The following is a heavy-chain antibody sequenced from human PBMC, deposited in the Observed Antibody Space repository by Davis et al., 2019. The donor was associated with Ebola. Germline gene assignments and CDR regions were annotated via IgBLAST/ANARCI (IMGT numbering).Heavy chain of an antibody. CDR1: GYTFTSYG. Sequence: AASVKVSCKASGYTFTSYGISWVRQATGQGLEWMGWISAYNGNTNYAQKLQGRVTMTTDTSTSTAYMELSSLRSEDTAVYYCARTPGYCSGGSCYSGDYWGQGTLVTVSS. V-gene: IGHV1-18*01. J-gene: IGHJ4*02. CDR2: ISAYNGNT. D-gene: IGHD2-15*01. CDR3: ARTPGYCSGGSCYSGDY.